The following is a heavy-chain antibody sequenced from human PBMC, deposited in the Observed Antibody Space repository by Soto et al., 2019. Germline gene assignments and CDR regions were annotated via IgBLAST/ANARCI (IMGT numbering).Heavy chain of an antibody. CDR1: GFTFSDYY. V-gene: IGHV3-11*01. J-gene: IGHJ6*02. CDR3: ARAHIRLGYCSSTSCLDYYYYGMDV. Sequence: PGGSLRLSCAASGFTFSDYYMSWIRQAPGKGLEWVSYISSSGSTIYYADSVKGRFTISRDNAKNSLYLQMNSLRAEDTAVYYCARAHIRLGYCSSTSCLDYYYYGMDVWGQGTTVTSP. D-gene: IGHD2-2*01. CDR2: ISSSGSTI.